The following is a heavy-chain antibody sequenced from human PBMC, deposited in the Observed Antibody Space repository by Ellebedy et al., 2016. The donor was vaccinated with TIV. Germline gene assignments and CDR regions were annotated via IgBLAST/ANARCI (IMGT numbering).Heavy chain of an antibody. D-gene: IGHD3-22*01. J-gene: IGHJ4*02. Sequence: GESLKISCATSGFSTSGMHWVRQAPGNGLEGVALRRFDGSNKYYADSVKGRFTISRDDAKKSLHLQMNSLRAEDTAVYYCVGGPGYWTSDHWGQGTLVTVS. CDR1: GFSTSG. V-gene: IGHV3-30*02. CDR2: RRFDGSNK. CDR3: VGGPGYWTSDH.